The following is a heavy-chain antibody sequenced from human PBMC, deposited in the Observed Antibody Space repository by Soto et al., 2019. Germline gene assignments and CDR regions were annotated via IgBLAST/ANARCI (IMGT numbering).Heavy chain of an antibody. CDR1: GFTFSNST. J-gene: IGHJ4*02. V-gene: IGHV3-21*01. CDR2: ITSSGSFI. Sequence: LRLSCAASGFTFSNSTMNWVRQAPGKGLEWVACITSSGSFIYYADSMKGRFTISRDDAKKSLYLQMDSLRAEDTAVYYCARVPAASDRTAFYYVSKFFYFDYWGRGTQVTVSS. D-gene: IGHD3-22*01. CDR3: ARVPAASDRTAFYYVSKFFYFDY.